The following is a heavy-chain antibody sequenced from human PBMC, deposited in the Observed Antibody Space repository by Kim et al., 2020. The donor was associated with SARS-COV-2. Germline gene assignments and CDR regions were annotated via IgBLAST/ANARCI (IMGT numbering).Heavy chain of an antibody. J-gene: IGHJ2*01. V-gene: IGHV1-69*13. CDR3: ARDCIAADQDPGGAAWYFDL. CDR1: GGTFSSYA. Sequence: SVKVSCKASGGTFSSYAISWVRQAPGQGLEWMGGIIPIFGTANYAQKFQGRVTITADESTSTAYMELSSLRSEDTAVYYCARDCIAADQDPGGAAWYFDLWGRGTLVTVSS. D-gene: IGHD6-13*01. CDR2: IIPIFGTA.